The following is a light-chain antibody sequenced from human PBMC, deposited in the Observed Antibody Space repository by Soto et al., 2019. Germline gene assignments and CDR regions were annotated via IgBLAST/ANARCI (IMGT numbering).Light chain of an antibody. V-gene: IGKV1-39*01. Sequence: DIHMTQSPSSLSASLGDRVTITCRSSQSIKSYVNWYQHQPRKATKLLNHDATSLHSGLPSRFSGSASGTEFTLTSNSLPPEYSANYYRQQSHSARTFGQGTKVDIK. CDR1: QSIKSY. J-gene: IGKJ1*01. CDR3: QQSHSART. CDR2: DAT.